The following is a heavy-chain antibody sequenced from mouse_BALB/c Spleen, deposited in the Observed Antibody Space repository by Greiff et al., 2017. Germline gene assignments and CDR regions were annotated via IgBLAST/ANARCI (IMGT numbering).Heavy chain of an antibody. Sequence: QVQLQQSGAELMKPGASVKISCKATGYTFSSYWIEWVKQRPGHGLEWIGEILPGSGSTNYNEKFKGKATFTADTSSNTAYMQLSSLTSEDSAVYCYARWYDVFYYAMDYWGQGTSVTVSS. J-gene: IGHJ4*01. CDR3: ARWYDVFYYAMDY. CDR2: ILPGSGST. D-gene: IGHD2-14*01. V-gene: IGHV1-9*01. CDR1: GYTFSSYW.